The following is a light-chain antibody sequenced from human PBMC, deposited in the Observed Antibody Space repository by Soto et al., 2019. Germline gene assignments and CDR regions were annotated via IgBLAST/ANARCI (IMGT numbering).Light chain of an antibody. CDR3: QQYYSYPLT. CDR1: QAISTY. V-gene: IGKV1-8*01. J-gene: IGKJ4*01. CDR2: AAS. Sequence: AIRMTQSPSSFSASTGDRVTITCRASQAISTYLAWFQQKAGKAPKLLIYAASTLQSGVPSRFSGSGSGTDFTLTIISLQSEDFATYYCQQYYSYPLTFGGGTKVEIK.